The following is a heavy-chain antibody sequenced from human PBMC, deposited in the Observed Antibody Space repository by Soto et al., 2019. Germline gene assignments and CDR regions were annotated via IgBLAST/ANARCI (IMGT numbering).Heavy chain of an antibody. D-gene: IGHD3-3*01. CDR3: VKDWSGNSCPCLDV. Sequence: EEQLLESGGGLVQPGGSLRLSCATSKFTFSRYAMTWVRQAPGKGLEWVSSITESGGSTYYAESVKGRVTISRDNSANTVHLQMNALRAEDPARYYCVKDWSGNSCPCLDVWGQGTTVTVSS. V-gene: IGHV3-23*01. CDR2: ITESGGST. J-gene: IGHJ6*02. CDR1: KFTFSRYA.